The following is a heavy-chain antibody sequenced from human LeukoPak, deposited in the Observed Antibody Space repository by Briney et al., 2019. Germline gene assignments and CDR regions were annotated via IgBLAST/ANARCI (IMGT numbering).Heavy chain of an antibody. Sequence: GASVKVSCKASGYTFTGYYMHWVRQAPGQGLEWMGWINPNSGGTNYAPKFQGSVTVTRDTSITTAYMELSSLRSDDTAVYYCARYNPAAPFDYWGQGALVTVSS. D-gene: IGHD2-15*01. CDR2: INPNSGGT. V-gene: IGHV1-2*02. J-gene: IGHJ4*02. CDR3: ARYNPAAPFDY. CDR1: GYTFTGYY.